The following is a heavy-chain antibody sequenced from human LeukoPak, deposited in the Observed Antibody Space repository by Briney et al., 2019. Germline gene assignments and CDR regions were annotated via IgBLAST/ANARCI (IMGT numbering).Heavy chain of an antibody. J-gene: IGHJ4*02. CDR1: GFTFSSYG. V-gene: IGHV3-48*04. CDR2: ISSSGSTI. D-gene: IGHD3-10*01. Sequence: GGSLRLSCAASGFTFSSYGMHWVRQAPGKGLEWVSYISSSGSTIYYADSVKGRFTISRDNAKNSLYLQMNSLRAEDTAVYYCARVTKRLLWYYFDYWGQGTLVTVSS. CDR3: ARVTKRLLWYYFDY.